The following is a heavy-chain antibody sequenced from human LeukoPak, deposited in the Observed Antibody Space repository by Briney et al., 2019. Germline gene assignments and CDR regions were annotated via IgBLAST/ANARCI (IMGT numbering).Heavy chain of an antibody. CDR1: GFTFDDYA. J-gene: IGHJ6*02. V-gene: IGHV3-9*01. D-gene: IGHD3-22*01. CDR2: ISWNSGSI. CDR3: AKDTYYYDSSGPMDV. Sequence: SLRLSCAASGFTFDDYAMHWVRQAPGKGLEWVSGISWNSGSIGYADSVKGRFTISRDNAKNSLYLQMNSLRAEDTALYYCAKDTYYYDSSGPMDVWGQGATVTVSS.